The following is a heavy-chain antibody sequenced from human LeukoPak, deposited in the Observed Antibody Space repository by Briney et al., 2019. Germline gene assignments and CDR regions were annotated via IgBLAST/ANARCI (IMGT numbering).Heavy chain of an antibody. CDR1: GGSISSYY. Sequence: SETLSLTCTVSGGSISSYYWSWIRQPPGKGLEWIGYIYYSGSTNYNPSLKSRVTISVDTSKNQFSLKLSSVTAADTAVYYCARGVIRWHYFDYWGQGTPVTVSS. V-gene: IGHV4-59*01. J-gene: IGHJ4*02. D-gene: IGHD4-17*01. CDR3: ARGVIRWHYFDY. CDR2: IYYSGST.